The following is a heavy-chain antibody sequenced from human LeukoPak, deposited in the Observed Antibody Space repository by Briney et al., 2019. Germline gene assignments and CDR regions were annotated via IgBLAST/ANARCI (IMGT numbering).Heavy chain of an antibody. V-gene: IGHV3-48*04. D-gene: IGHD1-26*01. CDR3: ASTLPFPVDTRIVGATDY. CDR2: ISSSGSTI. CDR1: GFTFSSYA. Sequence: GGSLRLSCAASGFTFSSYAMSWVRQAPGKGLEWVSYISSSGSTIYYADSVKGRFTISRDNAKNSLYLQMNSLRAEDTAVYYCASTLPFPVDTRIVGATDYWGQGTLVTVSS. J-gene: IGHJ4*02.